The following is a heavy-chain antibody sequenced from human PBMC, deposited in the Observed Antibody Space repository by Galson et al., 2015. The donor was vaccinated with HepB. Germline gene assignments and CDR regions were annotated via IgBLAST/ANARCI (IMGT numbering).Heavy chain of an antibody. D-gene: IGHD2-8*01. V-gene: IGHV3-53*01. CDR2: IYSDGTT. J-gene: IGHJ4*02. Sequence: SLRLSCAASGFTVSSNYMNWVRQAPGKGLEWVSVIYSDGTTYYADSVKGRFTISRDNSKNTLYLQMDSLRAEDTAVYYCARVLYGLYFDYWGQGILVTVSS. CDR1: GFTVSSNY. CDR3: ARVLYGLYFDY.